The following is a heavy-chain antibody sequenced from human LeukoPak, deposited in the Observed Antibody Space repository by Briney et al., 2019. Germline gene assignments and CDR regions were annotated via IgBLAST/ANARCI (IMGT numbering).Heavy chain of an antibody. CDR1: GFTFSSYW. CDR2: IKQDGSEK. V-gene: IGHV3-7*01. D-gene: IGHD5-24*01. CDR3: ARDLGWLQSDY. J-gene: IGHJ4*02. Sequence: GGSLLLSCAASGFTFSSYWMSWVRQAPGKGLEWVVNIKQDGSEKYYVDSVKGRFTISRDNAKNSLYLQMNSLRAEDTAVYYCARDLGWLQSDYWGQGTLVTVSS.